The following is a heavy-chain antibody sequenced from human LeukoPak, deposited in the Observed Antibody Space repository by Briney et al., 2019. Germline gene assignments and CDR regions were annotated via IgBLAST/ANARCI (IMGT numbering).Heavy chain of an antibody. V-gene: IGHV1-18*01. CDR2: ICAYNGNT. CDR1: GYTFTSYG. CDR3: ARKSYCSGGRSYSPDDAFDF. Sequence: ASVKVSCKASGYTFTSYGISWVRQAPGQGLEWMGWICAYNGNTNSAQRLQGRVTMTTDTSTSTAYMELRSLRSDDTAVYYCARKSYCSGGRSYSPDDAFDFWGQGTMVTVSS. J-gene: IGHJ3*01. D-gene: IGHD2-15*01.